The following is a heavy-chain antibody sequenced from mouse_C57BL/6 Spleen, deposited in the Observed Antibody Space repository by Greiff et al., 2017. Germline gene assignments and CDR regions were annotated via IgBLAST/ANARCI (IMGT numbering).Heavy chain of an antibody. J-gene: IGHJ3*01. Sequence: EVKLQESGGGLVKPGGSLKLSCAASGFTFSSYTMSWVRQTPGKRLEWVATISGGGGNTYYPDSVKGRVTSSRDNAKNTLYLQMSSLRSEDTALYYCARHRDVGGFAYWGQGTLVTVSA. CDR1: GFTFSSYT. V-gene: IGHV5-9*01. CDR2: ISGGGGNT. D-gene: IGHD3-3*01. CDR3: ARHRDVGGFAY.